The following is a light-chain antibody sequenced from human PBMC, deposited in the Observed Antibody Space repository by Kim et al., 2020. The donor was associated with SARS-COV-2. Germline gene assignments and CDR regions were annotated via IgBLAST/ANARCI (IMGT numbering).Light chain of an antibody. CDR2: DVT. CDR1: YNS. Sequence: YNSVSWYQQHPRETPKLIIYDVTKRPSGVSDRFSGSKSGSTASLTISWLQTEDETDYSCSSFTNRYTYVFGTGTKVTVL. J-gene: IGLJ1*01. CDR3: SSFTNRYTYV. V-gene: IGLV2-14*03.